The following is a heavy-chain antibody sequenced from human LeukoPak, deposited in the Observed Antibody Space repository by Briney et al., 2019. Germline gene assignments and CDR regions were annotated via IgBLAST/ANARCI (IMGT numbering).Heavy chain of an antibody. CDR2: IYSGGST. J-gene: IGHJ6*02. V-gene: IGHV3-53*04. CDR3: ARAGYYYGMDV. Sequence: PGGSLRLSCAASGFTVSSNYMSWVRQAPGKGLEWVSVIYSGGSTYYADSVKGRFTIPRHNSKNTLYLQMNSLRAEDTAVYYCARAGYYYGMDVWGQGTTVTVSS. CDR1: GFTVSSNY.